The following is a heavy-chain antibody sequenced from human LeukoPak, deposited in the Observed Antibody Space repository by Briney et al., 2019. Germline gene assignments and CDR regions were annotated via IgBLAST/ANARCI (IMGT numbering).Heavy chain of an antibody. V-gene: IGHV3-48*03. CDR3: ARGDDYGDSLVAY. CDR2: ISSSGSTI. Sequence: GGSLRLSCAASGFTFSSYEMNWVRQAPGKGLEWVSYISSSGSTIYYADSVKGRFTISRDNAKNSLYLQMNSLSAEDTAVYYCARGDDYGDSLVAYWGQGTLVTVSS. CDR1: GFTFSSYE. J-gene: IGHJ4*02. D-gene: IGHD4-17*01.